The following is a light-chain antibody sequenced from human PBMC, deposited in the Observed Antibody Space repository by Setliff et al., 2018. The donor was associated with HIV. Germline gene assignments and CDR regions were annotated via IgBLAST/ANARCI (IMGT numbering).Light chain of an antibody. Sequence: QSVLTQPPSVSGAPGQRVTISCTGSSSNIGAGYDVHWYQQLPGTAPKLLIYGNSNQPSGVPDQFSGSKSGTSASLAITGLQAEDEADYYCQSYDSSLSGYVFGTGTKVTVL. CDR3: QSYDSSLSGYV. CDR2: GNS. J-gene: IGLJ1*01. V-gene: IGLV1-40*01. CDR1: SSNIGAGYD.